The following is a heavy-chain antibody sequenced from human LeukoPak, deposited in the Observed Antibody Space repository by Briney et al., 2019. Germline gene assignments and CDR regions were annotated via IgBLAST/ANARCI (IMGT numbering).Heavy chain of an antibody. CDR2: ISSNGGST. V-gene: IGHV3-64*01. D-gene: IGHD2-2*01. J-gene: IGHJ4*02. Sequence: PGGSLRLSCAASGFTFSGYAMHWVRQAPGKGLEYVSAISSNGGSTYYANSVKGRFTISRDNSKNTLYLQMGSLRAEDMAVYYCARARYCSSTSCYELDYWGQGTLVTVSS. CDR1: GFTFSGYA. CDR3: ARARYCSSTSCYELDY.